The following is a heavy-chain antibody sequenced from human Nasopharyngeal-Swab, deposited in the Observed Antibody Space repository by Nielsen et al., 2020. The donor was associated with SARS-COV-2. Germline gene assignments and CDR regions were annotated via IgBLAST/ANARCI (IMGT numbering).Heavy chain of an antibody. J-gene: IGHJ6*02. Sequence: SETLSLTCTVSGGSVSSGSYYWSWIRQPPGKGLEWIGYIYYSGSTNYNPSLKSQVTISVDTSKNQFSLKLSSVTAADTAVYYCAREGSTSPWNGYYYGMDVWGQGTTVTVSS. CDR3: AREGSTSPWNGYYYGMDV. D-gene: IGHD2-2*01. CDR2: IYYSGST. V-gene: IGHV4-61*01. CDR1: GGSVSSGSYY.